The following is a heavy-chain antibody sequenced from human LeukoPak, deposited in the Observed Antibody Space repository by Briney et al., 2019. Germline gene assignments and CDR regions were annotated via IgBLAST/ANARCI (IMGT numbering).Heavy chain of an antibody. V-gene: IGHV4-59*01. Sequence: SETLSLTCTVSGGYISGYYWSWIRQPPGKGLEWIGEVYYNGSTSHNPSLKSRLTISVDTSKKQFSLNLSSVTAADTAVYYCARDFHSRYGGRYIDYWGQGTLVTVSS. CDR3: ARDFHSRYGGRYIDY. J-gene: IGHJ4*02. CDR1: GGYISGYY. CDR2: VYYNGST. D-gene: IGHD1-26*01.